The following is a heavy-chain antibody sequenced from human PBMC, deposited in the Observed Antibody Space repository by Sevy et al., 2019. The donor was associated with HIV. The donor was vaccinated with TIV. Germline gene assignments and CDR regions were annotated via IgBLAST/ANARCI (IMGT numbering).Heavy chain of an antibody. D-gene: IGHD2-15*01. CDR3: ARLPGGSGGSCYPNCFDY. V-gene: IGHV3-30-3*01. CDR2: ISYDGSNK. CDR1: GFTFSSYA. Sequence: GGSLRLSCAASGFTFSSYAMHWVRQAPGKGLEWVAVISYDGSNKYYADSVKGRFTISRDNSKNTLYLQMNSLGAEDTAVYYCARLPGGSGGSCYPNCFDYWGQGTLVTVSS. J-gene: IGHJ4*02.